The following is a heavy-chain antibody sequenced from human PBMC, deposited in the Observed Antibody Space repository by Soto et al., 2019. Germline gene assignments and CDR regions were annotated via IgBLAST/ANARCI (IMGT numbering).Heavy chain of an antibody. CDR2: INHSGST. CDR1: GGSFSGYY. V-gene: IGHV4-34*01. D-gene: IGHD2-15*01. CDR3: ARGLRYCSGGSCYSEGNYYYYMDV. J-gene: IGHJ6*03. Sequence: PSETLSLTCAVYGGSFSGYYWSWIRQPPGKGLEWIGEINHSGSTNYNPSLKSRVTISVDTSKNQFSLKLSSVTAADTAVYYCARGLRYCSGGSCYSEGNYYYYMDVWGKGTTVTVSS.